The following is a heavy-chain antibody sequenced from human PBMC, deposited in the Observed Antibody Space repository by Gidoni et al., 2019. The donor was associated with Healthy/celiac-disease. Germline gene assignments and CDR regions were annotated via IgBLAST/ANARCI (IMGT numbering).Heavy chain of an antibody. V-gene: IGHV3-74*01. CDR2: INSDGSST. CDR3: ARDCGGDCYYGMDV. Sequence: EVQLVESGGGLVQPGGSLRLSCAASGFPFSSYWMHWVRQAPGKGLVWVSRINSDGSSTSYADSVKGRFTISRDNAKNTLYLQMNSLRAEDTAVYYCARDCGGDCYYGMDVWGQGTTVTVSS. J-gene: IGHJ6*02. D-gene: IGHD2-21*01. CDR1: GFPFSSYW.